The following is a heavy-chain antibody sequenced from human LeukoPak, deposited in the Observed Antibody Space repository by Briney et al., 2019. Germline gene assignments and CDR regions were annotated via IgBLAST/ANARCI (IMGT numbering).Heavy chain of an antibody. CDR1: GYTFTSYD. CDR2: MNPNSGNT. V-gene: IGHV1-8*02. Sequence: ASVKVSCKASGYTFTSYDINWVRQATGQGLEWMGWMNPNSGNTGYAQKFQGRVTMTRDTSTSTVYMELSSLRSEDTAVYYCARGPKSYGDSHPHPLDYWGQGTLVTVSS. D-gene: IGHD4-17*01. CDR3: ARGPKSYGDSHPHPLDY. J-gene: IGHJ4*02.